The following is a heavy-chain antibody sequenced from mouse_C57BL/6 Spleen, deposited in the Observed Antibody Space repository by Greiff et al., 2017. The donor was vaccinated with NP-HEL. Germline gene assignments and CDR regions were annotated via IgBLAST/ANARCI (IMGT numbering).Heavy chain of an antibody. CDR1: GYAFSSSW. D-gene: IGHD1-1*01. J-gene: IGHJ4*01. V-gene: IGHV1-82*01. CDR2: IYPGDGDT. Sequence: QVQLQQSGPELVKPGASVKISCKASGYAFSSSWMNWVKQRPGKGLEWIGRIYPGDGDTNYNGKFKGKATLTADKSSSTAYMQLSSLTSEDSAVYFCARLFTYAMDYWGQGTSVTVSS. CDR3: ARLFTYAMDY.